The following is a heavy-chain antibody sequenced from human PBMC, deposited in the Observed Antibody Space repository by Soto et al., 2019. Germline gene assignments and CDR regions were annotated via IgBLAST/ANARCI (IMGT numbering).Heavy chain of an antibody. CDR3: ARGGGMDV. J-gene: IGHJ6*02. V-gene: IGHV3-23*01. CDR1: GFTFTSYG. Sequence: EVQLLESGGGLLQPGGSLRLACEASGFTFTSYGMSWVRQAPGKGLEWVSSFSGTGGNTYYAGSVKGRFTISRDNFKNTLYLQMNSLRPDDTAVYYCARGGGMDVWGQGTTVTVSS. CDR2: FSGTGGNT.